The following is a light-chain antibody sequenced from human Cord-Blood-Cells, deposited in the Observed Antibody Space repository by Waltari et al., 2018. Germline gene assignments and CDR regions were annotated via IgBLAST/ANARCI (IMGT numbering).Light chain of an antibody. Sequence: SYVLTQPPSVSVAPGKTARIPCGGNNIGSIRVHWYQQKPVQATVLVVYDDSDRPAGTPERISGSNAGDTAALASSRGRGGDEADDYCQVWDSSSDHVVYGGGNKLTVL. CDR1: NIGSIR. CDR3: QVWDSSSDHVV. CDR2: DDS. V-gene: IGLV3-21*03. J-gene: IGLJ2*01.